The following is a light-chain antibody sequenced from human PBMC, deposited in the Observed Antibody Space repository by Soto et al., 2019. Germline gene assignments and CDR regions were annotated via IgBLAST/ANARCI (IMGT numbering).Light chain of an antibody. CDR2: EVS. CDR1: SSDVGAYNY. J-gene: IGLJ2*01. Sequence: QSALTQPASVSGSPGQSITISCTGTSSDVGAYNYVSWYQQHPGKAPKLMIYEVSNRPSGVSNRFSGSKSGKTASLTISGLQAEDEADYYCSSDTGSNNLVFGGGTKLTVL. V-gene: IGLV2-14*01. CDR3: SSDTGSNNLV.